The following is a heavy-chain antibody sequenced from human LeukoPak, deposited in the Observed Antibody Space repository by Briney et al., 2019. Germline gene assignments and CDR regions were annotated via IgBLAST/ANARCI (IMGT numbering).Heavy chain of an antibody. J-gene: IGHJ4*02. Sequence: ASVKVSCKVSGYTLSELSMNWVRQAPGKGLESMAGFDPEDGDRIYAQQCQGRVTMTEYASTDTAYMELSSLKSDDTAVYYFATVKRFDGYNDYWGQGTLVTVSS. D-gene: IGHD5-24*01. CDR2: FDPEDGDR. CDR3: ATVKRFDGYNDY. CDR1: GYTLSELS. V-gene: IGHV1-24*01.